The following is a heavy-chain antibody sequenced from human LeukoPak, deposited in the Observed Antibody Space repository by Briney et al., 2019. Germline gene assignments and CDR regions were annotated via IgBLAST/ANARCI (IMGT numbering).Heavy chain of an antibody. J-gene: IGHJ4*02. D-gene: IGHD3-3*01. CDR3: AVTIFGVLTGGY. CDR2: INPNSGGT. Sequence: ASVKVSCKASEYTFTGYYIHWVRLAPGQGLEWMGWINPNSGGTNYAQKFQGRVTMTRDTSISTAYMELSRLRSDDTAVYYCAVTIFGVLTGGYWGQGTLVTVSS. CDR1: EYTFTGYY. V-gene: IGHV1-2*02.